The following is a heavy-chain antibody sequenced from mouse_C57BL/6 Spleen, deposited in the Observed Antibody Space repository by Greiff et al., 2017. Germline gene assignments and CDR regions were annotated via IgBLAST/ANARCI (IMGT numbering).Heavy chain of an antibody. V-gene: IGHV1-82*01. D-gene: IGHD2-4*01. CDR2: IYPGDGDT. CDR1: GYAFSSSW. CDR3: AEGLRRYFDV. Sequence: QVQLKESGPELVKPGASVKISCKASGYAFSSSWMNWVKQRPGKGLEWIGRIYPGDGDTNYNGKFKGKATLTADKSSSTAYMQLSSLTSEDSAVYFCAEGLRRYFDVWGTGTTVTVSS. J-gene: IGHJ1*03.